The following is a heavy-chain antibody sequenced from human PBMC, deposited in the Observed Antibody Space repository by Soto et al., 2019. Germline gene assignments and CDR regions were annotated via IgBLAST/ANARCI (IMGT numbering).Heavy chain of an antibody. CDR2: IIPIFGTA. V-gene: IGHV1-69*13. Sequence: ASVKVSCKASGGTFSSYAISWVRQAPGQGLEWMGGIIPIFGTANYAQKFQGRVTITADESTSTAYMELSSLRSEDTAVYYCARDDSSGWTYYYYGMDVWGQGTTVTVSS. CDR3: ARDDSSGWTYYYYGMDV. CDR1: GGTFSSYA. J-gene: IGHJ6*02. D-gene: IGHD6-19*01.